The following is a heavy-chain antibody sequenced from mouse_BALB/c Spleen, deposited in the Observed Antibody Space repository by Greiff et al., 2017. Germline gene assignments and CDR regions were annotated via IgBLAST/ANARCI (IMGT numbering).Heavy chain of an antibody. CDR2: IDPYYGGT. CDR3: ARGGFTTPPMDY. CDR1: GYSFTGYN. J-gene: IGHJ4*01. D-gene: IGHD1-1*01. V-gene: IGHV1-39*01. Sequence: VQLQQSGPELEKPGASVKISCKASGYSFTGYNMNWVKQSNGKSLEWIGNIDPYYGGTSYNQKFKGKATLTVDKSSSTAYMQLSSLTSVDSAVYFCARGGFTTPPMDYWGQGTSVTVSS.